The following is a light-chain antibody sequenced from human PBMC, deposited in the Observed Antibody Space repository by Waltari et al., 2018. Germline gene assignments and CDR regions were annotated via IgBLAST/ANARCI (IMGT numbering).Light chain of an antibody. CDR1: QSVGTS. V-gene: IGKV3-11*01. CDR3: HQRSNWPRT. J-gene: IGKJ1*01. CDR2: DVS. Sequence: EIVLTQSPGTLSLSPGESATLSCRASQSVGTSVTWYQQKPGQAPRLLIYDVSNRATAIPERFSGSGSGTDFTLTISRLEPEDFAVYYCHQRSNWPRTFGQGTKVEIK.